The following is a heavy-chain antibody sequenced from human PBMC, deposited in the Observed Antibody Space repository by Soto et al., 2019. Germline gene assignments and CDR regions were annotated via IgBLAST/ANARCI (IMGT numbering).Heavy chain of an antibody. J-gene: IGHJ6*02. CDR3: ARGEQLAGRGMDV. V-gene: IGHV1-2*04. CDR1: GYTFTGYY. CDR2: INPNSGGT. D-gene: IGHD6-6*01. Sequence: ASVKGSCKASGYTFTGYYMHWVRQAPGQGLEWMGWINPNSGGTNYAQKFQGWVTMTRDTSISTAYMELSRLRSDDTAVYYCARGEQLAGRGMDVWGQGTTVTVSS.